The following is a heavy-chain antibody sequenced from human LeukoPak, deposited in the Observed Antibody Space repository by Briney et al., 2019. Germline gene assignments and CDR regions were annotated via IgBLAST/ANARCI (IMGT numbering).Heavy chain of an antibody. CDR3: ARIVSSGWPHWYFDR. CDR1: GVSVSSANYY. Sequence: PSETLSLTCTVSGVSVSSANYYWSCIRQPPGKGLEWVSVIYSGGSTHYADSVKGRFTISRDNSKNTLYLQMNSLRAEDTAVYYCARIVSSGWPHWYFDRGGRGTLVTFSS. J-gene: IGHJ2*01. CDR2: IYSGGST. V-gene: IGHV3-53*01. D-gene: IGHD6-19*01.